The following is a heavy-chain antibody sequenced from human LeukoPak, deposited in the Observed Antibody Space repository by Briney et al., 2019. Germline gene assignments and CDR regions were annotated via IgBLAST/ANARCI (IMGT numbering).Heavy chain of an antibody. CDR1: GFNFKLYS. V-gene: IGHV3-21*01. J-gene: IGHJ4*02. Sequence: PGGSLRLSCAASGFNFKLYSMYWVRQAPGKGLEWVSSISSSATYKYYPDSLKGRFTISRDNAKKSLFLQLDSLRAEDTAVYSCAGGGGAWGEFDYWGLGTLVIVSS. CDR2: ISSSATYK. D-gene: IGHD3-16*01. CDR3: AGGGGAWGEFDY.